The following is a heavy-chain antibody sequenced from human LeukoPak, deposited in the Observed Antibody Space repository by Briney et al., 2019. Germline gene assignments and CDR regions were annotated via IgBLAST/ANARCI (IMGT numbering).Heavy chain of an antibody. J-gene: IGHJ4*02. CDR2: VWFDGSYE. D-gene: IGHD4-23*01. Sequence: PGRSPRLSCVASGFKFTDYAIHWVRQVPGRGLEWVAVVWFDGSYELYADSVKGRFTISRDDSRSTVNLQMESLRAEDTALYYCARDLGGRGLPVYYFDYWGQGTQVTVSS. CDR3: ARDLGGRGLPVYYFDY. CDR1: GFKFTDYA. V-gene: IGHV3-33*08.